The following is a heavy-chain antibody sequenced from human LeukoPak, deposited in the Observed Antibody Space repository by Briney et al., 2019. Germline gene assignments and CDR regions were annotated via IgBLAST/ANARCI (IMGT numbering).Heavy chain of an antibody. V-gene: IGHV4-4*07. CDR2: IYTSGST. CDR1: GGSISSYY. CDR3: ARPGYCSGGSCYNMDV. J-gene: IGHJ6*03. Sequence: SETLSLTCTVSGGSISSYYWSWIRQPAGKGLEWIGRIYTSGSTNYNPSLKSRVTMSVDTSKNQFSLKLSSVTAADTAVYYCARPGYCSGGSCYNMDVWSKGTTVTISS. D-gene: IGHD2-15*01.